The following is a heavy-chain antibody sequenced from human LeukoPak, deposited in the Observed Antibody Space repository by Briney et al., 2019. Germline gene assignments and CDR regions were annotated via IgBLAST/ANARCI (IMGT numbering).Heavy chain of an antibody. CDR1: GCSFTSYW. CDR3: ARSSRDGYNYDAFDI. J-gene: IGHJ3*02. Sequence: RGESLKISCKGSGCSFTSYWIGWVRQMPGKGLEWMGIIYPGDSDTRYSPSFQGQVTISADKSISTAYLQWSSLKASDTAMYYCARSSRDGYNYDAFDIWGQGTMVTVSS. CDR2: IYPGDSDT. V-gene: IGHV5-51*01. D-gene: IGHD5-24*01.